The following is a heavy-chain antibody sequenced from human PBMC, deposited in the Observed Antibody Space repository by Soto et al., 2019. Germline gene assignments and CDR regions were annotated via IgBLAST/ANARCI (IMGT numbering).Heavy chain of an antibody. CDR2: IYYSGST. D-gene: IGHD2-2*01. V-gene: IGHV4-59*01. J-gene: IGHJ5*02. CDR1: GGSISSYY. Sequence: QVQLQESGPGLVKPSETLSLTCTVSGGSISSYYWSWIRQPPGKGLEWIGYIYYSGSTKYNPSLMSRLSISVDASKNQCSLTLSSVTAADTAVYYCARVYCSSSSCYPWGNWFDPWGQGTLVTVSS. CDR3: ARVYCSSSSCYPWGNWFDP.